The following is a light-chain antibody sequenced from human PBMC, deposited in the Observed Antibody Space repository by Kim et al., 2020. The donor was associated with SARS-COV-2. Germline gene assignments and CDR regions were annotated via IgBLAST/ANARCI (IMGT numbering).Light chain of an antibody. Sequence: VDFGQKVRITCQGDSLISYYATWYQKKPGQAPILVIYGKNNRPSGIPDRFSCSSSGNTASLTITGTQAGDEADYYCNSRDSNDNVVFGGGTQLTVL. CDR3: NSRDSNDNVV. CDR1: SLISYY. J-gene: IGLJ2*01. CDR2: GKN. V-gene: IGLV3-19*01.